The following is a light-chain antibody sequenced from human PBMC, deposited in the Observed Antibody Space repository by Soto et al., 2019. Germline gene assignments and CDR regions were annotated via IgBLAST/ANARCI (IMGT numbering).Light chain of an antibody. CDR1: SSDVGGYNY. CDR3: CSYVGSYILV. CDR2: DVS. J-gene: IGLJ2*01. Sequence: QSVLTQPRSVSGSPGQSVTISCTGTSSDVGGYNYVSWYQQHPGKAPKLMIYDVSKRPSGVPDRFSGSKSGNTASLTISGLQAEDEADYYCCSYVGSYILVFGGGTQLTVL. V-gene: IGLV2-11*01.